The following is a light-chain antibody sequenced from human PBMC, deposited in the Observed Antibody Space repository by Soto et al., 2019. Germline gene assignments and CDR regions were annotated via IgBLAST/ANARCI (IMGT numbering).Light chain of an antibody. J-gene: IGKJ2*03. CDR2: AAV. CDR1: QSFGSSY. Sequence: EIVLTQSPGTLSLSPGERATLSCRASQSFGSSYLAWYQQKPGQAPRLLIYAAVSRAPGIPDRFSGSGSGTDFTITINRLEPEDFAVYYCQQYGSSPPYSFGQGTKLEIK. V-gene: IGKV3-20*01. CDR3: QQYGSSPPYS.